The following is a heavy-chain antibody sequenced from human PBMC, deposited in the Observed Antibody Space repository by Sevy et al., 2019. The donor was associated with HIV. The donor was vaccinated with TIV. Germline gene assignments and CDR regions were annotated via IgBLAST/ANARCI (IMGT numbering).Heavy chain of an antibody. CDR3: AKVTLWELLAAHDAFDV. Sequence: GGSLRLPCAASGFSFSGYVMNWVRQAPGKGLEWVSSISGRDSSTYYADSVRGRFIISRDNSENTLYLQMNGLRAEDTAVYYCAKVTLWELLAAHDAFDVWGQGTMVTVSS. CDR1: GFSFSGYV. D-gene: IGHD1-26*01. V-gene: IGHV3-23*01. CDR2: ISGRDSST. J-gene: IGHJ3*01.